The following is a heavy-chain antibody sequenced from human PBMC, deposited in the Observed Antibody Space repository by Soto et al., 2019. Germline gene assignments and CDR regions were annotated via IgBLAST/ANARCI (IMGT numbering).Heavy chain of an antibody. CDR2: FEPEDGEM. V-gene: IGHV1-24*01. CDR1: GYTLTELS. D-gene: IGHD3-10*01. Sequence: ASVKVSCKVSGYTLTELSIHWVRQAPGKGHEWMGGFEPEDGEMIYAQKFQGRVTMTEDTSTDTAYMEPRSLRSEDTAIYYCATEDYYDSGNRGGFDPWGQGALVTVSS. CDR3: ATEDYYDSGNRGGFDP. J-gene: IGHJ5*02.